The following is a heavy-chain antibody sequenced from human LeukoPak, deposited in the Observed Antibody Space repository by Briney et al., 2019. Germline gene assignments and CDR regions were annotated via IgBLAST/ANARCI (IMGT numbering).Heavy chain of an antibody. D-gene: IGHD4-17*01. J-gene: IGHJ4*02. Sequence: PGGALRLSCTASGFSLSRYSMHWVRQAPGKGLVWVSRINSDGSSTNYADSVKGRFTISRDNAKNTLLLEMNSLRAEDTAVYYCATGDGDSRYYFDSWGQGTQVTVSS. CDR1: GFSLSRYS. CDR3: ATGDGDSRYYFDS. CDR2: INSDGSST. V-gene: IGHV3-74*01.